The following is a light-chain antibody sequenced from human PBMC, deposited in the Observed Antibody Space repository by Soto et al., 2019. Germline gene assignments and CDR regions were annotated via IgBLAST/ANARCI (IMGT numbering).Light chain of an antibody. CDR1: QSVRSNY. CDR3: QQYGRSPLT. CDR2: DAS. V-gene: IGKV3-20*01. J-gene: IGKJ4*01. Sequence: EIVLTQSPDTLSLSPGERATLSCRASQSVRSNYLAWYQQKPGQAPRFLIYDASSRATGIPDRFSGSGSGTDFTLTISRLEPEDFAVYYCQQYGRSPLTFGGGPKVHIK.